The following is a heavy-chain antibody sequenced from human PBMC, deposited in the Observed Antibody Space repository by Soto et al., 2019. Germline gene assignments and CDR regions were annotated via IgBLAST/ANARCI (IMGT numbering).Heavy chain of an antibody. J-gene: IGHJ5*02. CDR2: ISGSGGST. Sequence: GGSLRLSCAASGFTFSSYAMSWVRQAPGKGLEWVSAISGSGGSTYYADSVKGRFTISRDNSKNTLYLQMNSLRAEDTAVYYCAKGGYSSSWYWFDPWGQGTLVTVSA. CDR3: AKGGYSSSWYWFDP. V-gene: IGHV3-23*01. D-gene: IGHD6-13*01. CDR1: GFTFSSYA.